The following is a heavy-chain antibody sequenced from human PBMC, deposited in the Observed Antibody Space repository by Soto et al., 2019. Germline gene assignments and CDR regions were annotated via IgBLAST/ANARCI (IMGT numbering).Heavy chain of an antibody. CDR2: ISYDGSNK. J-gene: IGHJ6*02. CDR1: GFTFSSYG. Sequence: PGGSLRLSCAASGFTFSSYGMHWVRQAPGKGLEWVAVISYDGSNKYYADSVKGRFTISRDNSKNTLYLQMNSLRAEDTAVYYCAKDHNDYGDYVNPYYYGMDVWGQGTTVTVSS. CDR3: AKDHNDYGDYVNPYYYGMDV. D-gene: IGHD4-17*01. V-gene: IGHV3-30*18.